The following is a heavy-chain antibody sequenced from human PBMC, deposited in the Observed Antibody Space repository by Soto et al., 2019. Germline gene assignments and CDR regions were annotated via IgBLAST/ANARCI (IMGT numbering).Heavy chain of an antibody. Sequence: GASVKVSCKASGYTFTGYYMHWVRQAPGQGLEWMGWINPNSGGTNYAQKFQGRVTMTRDTSISTAYMELSRLRSDDTAVYYCARDKVVPAATSYYYYGMDVWGQGTTVTVPS. V-gene: IGHV1-2*02. CDR3: ARDKVVPAATSYYYYGMDV. J-gene: IGHJ6*02. D-gene: IGHD2-2*01. CDR1: GYTFTGYY. CDR2: INPNSGGT.